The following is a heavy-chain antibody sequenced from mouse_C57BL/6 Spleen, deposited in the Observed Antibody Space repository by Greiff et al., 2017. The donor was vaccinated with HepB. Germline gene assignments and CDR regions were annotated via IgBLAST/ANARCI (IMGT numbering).Heavy chain of an antibody. CDR2: INPSNGGT. V-gene: IGHV1-53*01. Sequence: QVQLQQPGTELVKPGASVKLSCKASGYTFTSYWMHWVKQRPGQGLEWIGNINPSNGGTNYNEKFKRKATLTVDKSSSTAYMQLSSLTSEDSAVYYCARERITTVVAPFDYWGQGTTLTVSS. CDR3: ARERITTVVAPFDY. J-gene: IGHJ2*01. D-gene: IGHD1-1*01. CDR1: GYTFTSYW.